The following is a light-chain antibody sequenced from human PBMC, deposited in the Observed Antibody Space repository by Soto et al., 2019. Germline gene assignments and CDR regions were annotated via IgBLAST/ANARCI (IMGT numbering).Light chain of an antibody. J-gene: IGKJ2*01. V-gene: IGKV3-20*01. CDR2: GAS. CDR1: QSVSSTY. Sequence: EIVLTQSPGTLSLSPGERATLSCRASQSVSSTYLAWYQQKPGQAPRLLIYGASSRATGIPDRFSGSGSGPYFTLTNSRLEPEDFAVYYYQGSDISPFPFGQGNKVEIK. CDR3: QGSDISPFP.